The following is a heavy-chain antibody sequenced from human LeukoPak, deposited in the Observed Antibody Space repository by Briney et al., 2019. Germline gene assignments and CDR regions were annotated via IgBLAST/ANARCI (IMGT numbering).Heavy chain of an antibody. CDR3: ATYSTSWYRRDYYYYYMDV. D-gene: IGHD6-13*01. V-gene: IGHV1-24*01. Sequence: ASVKVSCKVSGCSLTDLPMHWVRQAPGKGLEWMGGFDSQDGKTSYAQKFQGRVTMTEDTSTDTAYMELSSLTSEDTALYYCATYSTSWYRRDYYYYYMDVWGKGTTVTVSS. CDR1: GCSLTDLP. CDR2: FDSQDGKT. J-gene: IGHJ6*03.